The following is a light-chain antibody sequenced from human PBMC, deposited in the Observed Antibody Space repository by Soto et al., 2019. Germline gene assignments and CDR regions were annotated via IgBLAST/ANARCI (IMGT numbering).Light chain of an antibody. V-gene: IGLV2-11*01. CDR1: RSDVGGYNF. J-gene: IGLJ3*02. Sequence: QSALTQPRSVSGSPGQSVTISCTETRSDVGGYNFVSWYQHHPGRAPKLMVYDVFHRPSGVPDRFSGSKSGNTASLTISGLQADDEADYYCCFYGNTFAVFGGGTKLTVL. CDR3: CFYGNTFAV. CDR2: DVF.